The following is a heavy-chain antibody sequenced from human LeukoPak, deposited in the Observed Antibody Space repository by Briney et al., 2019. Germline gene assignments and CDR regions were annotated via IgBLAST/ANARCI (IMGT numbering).Heavy chain of an antibody. Sequence: GKSLRLSCVVSDFSFNRYLMHWVRQAPGKGLEWVTGISDDGTNKYYSDSVRGRLTISRDNSKSTLYLQMDSLRIEDTSMYYCVRGLWTAMGAGAYWGQGTLVAVSS. D-gene: IGHD5-18*01. J-gene: IGHJ4*02. CDR1: DFSFNRYL. CDR3: VRGLWTAMGAGAY. V-gene: IGHV3-30-3*01. CDR2: ISDDGTNK.